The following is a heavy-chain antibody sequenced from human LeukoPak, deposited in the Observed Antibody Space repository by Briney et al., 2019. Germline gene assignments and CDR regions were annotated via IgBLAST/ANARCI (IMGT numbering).Heavy chain of an antibody. V-gene: IGHV4-59*12. Sequence: SETLSLTCTVSGGSISSYYWSWIRQPPGKGLEWIGYIYYSGSTNYNPSLKSRVTISVDTSKNQFSLKLSSVTAADTAVYYCAREGYYYDSSGSIYYFDYWGQGTLVTVSS. CDR2: IYYSGST. CDR1: GGSISSYY. D-gene: IGHD3-22*01. J-gene: IGHJ4*02. CDR3: AREGYYYDSSGSIYYFDY.